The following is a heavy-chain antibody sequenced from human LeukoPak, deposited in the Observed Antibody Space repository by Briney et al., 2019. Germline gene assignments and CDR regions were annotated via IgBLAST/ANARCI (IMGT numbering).Heavy chain of an antibody. CDR3: ARARPQNYDSSRYYSAAFDI. CDR2: ISAKNGNT. D-gene: IGHD3-22*01. CDR1: GYTFTGYH. J-gene: IGHJ3*02. V-gene: IGHV1-18*04. Sequence: ASVKVSCKASGYTFTGYHMHWVRQAPGQGLEWVGWISAKNGNTNYAQDFQGRVTLTRDTSTSAVSMELRRLRSDDTAVYYCARARPQNYDSSRYYSAAFDIWGQGTMVTVSS.